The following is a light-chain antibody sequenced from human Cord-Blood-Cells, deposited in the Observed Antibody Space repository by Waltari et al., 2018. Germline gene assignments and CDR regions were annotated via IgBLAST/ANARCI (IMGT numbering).Light chain of an antibody. J-gene: IGLJ2*01. CDR2: EVS. Sequence: QSALTQPASVSGSPGQSITISCTGTSSVVGSYNLVSLYQQHPGKAPKLMIYEVSKRPSGVSNRFSGSKSGNTASLTISGLQAEDEADYYCCSYAGSSTSVVFGGGTKLTVL. V-gene: IGLV2-23*02. CDR1: SSVVGSYNL. CDR3: CSYAGSSTSVV.